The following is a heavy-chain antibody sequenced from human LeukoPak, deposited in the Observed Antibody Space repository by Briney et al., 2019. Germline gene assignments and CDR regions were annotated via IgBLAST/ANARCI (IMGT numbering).Heavy chain of an antibody. Sequence: NPSETLSLTCTVSGGSISSSSYYWGWIRQPPGKGLEWIGSIYYSGSTYYNPSLKSRVTISVDTSKNQFSLKLSSVTAADTAVYYCARRRTIFGVVNTFDYWGQGTLVTVSS. D-gene: IGHD3-3*01. CDR3: ARRRTIFGVVNTFDY. J-gene: IGHJ4*02. CDR1: GGSISSSSYY. CDR2: IYYSGST. V-gene: IGHV4-39*01.